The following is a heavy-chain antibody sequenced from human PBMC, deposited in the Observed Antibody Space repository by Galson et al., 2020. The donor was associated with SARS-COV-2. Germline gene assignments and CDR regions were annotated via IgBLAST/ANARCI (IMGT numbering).Heavy chain of an antibody. CDR1: GFTFSSYA. V-gene: IGHV3-23*01. CDR2: IGGSGVST. D-gene: IGHD2-2*01. CDR3: ARDLVIPAATDYYYGMDV. Sequence: GESLKLSCVASGFTFSSYAMTWVRQAPGKGLEWVSTIGGSGVSTYQADSVKGRFTLSRDNSKNTLYLQMNSLRAEDTAVYYCARDLVIPAATDYYYGMDVWGQGTTGTGSS. J-gene: IGHJ6*02.